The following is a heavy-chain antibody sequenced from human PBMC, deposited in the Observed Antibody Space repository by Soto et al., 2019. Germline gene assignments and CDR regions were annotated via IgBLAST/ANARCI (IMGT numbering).Heavy chain of an antibody. CDR3: ARQTMVRGAFVDY. CDR1: GGSISSYY. CDR2: IYYSGST. V-gene: IGHV4-59*08. D-gene: IGHD3-10*01. J-gene: IGHJ4*02. Sequence: QVQLQESGPGLVKPSETLSLTCTVSGGSISSYYWSWIRQPPGKGLEWIGYIYYSGSTNYNPSLKGRVTISVDTSKNQFSLKLSSVTAADTAVYYCARQTMVRGAFVDYWGQGTLVTVSS.